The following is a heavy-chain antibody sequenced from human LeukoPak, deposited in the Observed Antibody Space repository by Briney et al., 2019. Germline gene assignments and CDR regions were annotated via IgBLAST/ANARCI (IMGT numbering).Heavy chain of an antibody. CDR3: AKVARYDFWSGYDSHLDV. Sequence: GGSLRLSCAASGFTFSDYYMSWIRQAPGKGLEWVSYITRDGSTVYYADSVKGRFTISRDNSKNTLYLQVNSLRDEDTAFYYCAKVARYDFWSGYDSHLDVWGKGTTVTVSS. D-gene: IGHD3-3*01. CDR1: GFTFSDYY. J-gene: IGHJ6*04. V-gene: IGHV3-11*01. CDR2: ITRDGSTV.